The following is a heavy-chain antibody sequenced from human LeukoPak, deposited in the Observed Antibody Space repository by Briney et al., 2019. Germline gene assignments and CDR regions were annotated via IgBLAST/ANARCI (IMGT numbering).Heavy chain of an antibody. Sequence: GGSLRLSCAASGFIFSNYAMHWVRQAAGKGLEWVAYTRYDGSGKYYADSVNGRFTISRDNSKNTLYLQVHSLRGEDTAVYYCARWLLLYSQQVYFDYWGQGTLVTVSS. J-gene: IGHJ4*02. CDR1: GFIFSNYA. V-gene: IGHV3-30*02. CDR3: ARWLLLYSQQVYFDY. CDR2: TRYDGSGK. D-gene: IGHD3-22*01.